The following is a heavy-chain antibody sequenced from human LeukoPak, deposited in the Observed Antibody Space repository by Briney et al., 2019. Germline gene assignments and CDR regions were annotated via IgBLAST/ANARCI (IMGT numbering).Heavy chain of an antibody. Sequence: VKPGGSLILSCAASGFAFSSYSMNWVRQAPGKGLEWVSFIYSDGSTYYADSVKGRFTISRDNSKNTLYLQMNSLRAEDTAVYYCARDQCSGGSCYSAYWGQGTLVTVSS. CDR2: IYSDGST. CDR3: ARDQCSGGSCYSAY. J-gene: IGHJ4*02. D-gene: IGHD2-15*01. V-gene: IGHV3-66*01. CDR1: GFAFSSYS.